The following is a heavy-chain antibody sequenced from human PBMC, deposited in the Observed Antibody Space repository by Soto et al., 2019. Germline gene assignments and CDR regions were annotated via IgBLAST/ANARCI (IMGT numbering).Heavy chain of an antibody. J-gene: IGHJ4*02. CDR3: ARQRTTVVTQAYFDH. CDR2: IYYSGRT. CDR1: GESISSSSYY. Sequence: SETLSLTCIVSGESISSSSYYWGWIRQPPGKGLEWIGSIYYSGRTYYNASFNSRVTISIDTSKNQFSLKLSSVTATDTAVYYCARQRTTVVTQAYFDHWGQGALVTVSS. D-gene: IGHD2-21*02. V-gene: IGHV4-39*01.